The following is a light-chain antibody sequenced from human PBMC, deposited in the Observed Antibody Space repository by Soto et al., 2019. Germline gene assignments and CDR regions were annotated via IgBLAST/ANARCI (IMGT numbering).Light chain of an antibody. CDR1: QSISSW. CDR3: QQYNSRT. Sequence: DIPMTQSTSTLSASVGDRVTITCRASQSISSWLAWYQQKPGKAPKLLIYDASSLESGVPSRFSGSGSGTEFTLTISSLQPDDFATYYCQQYNSRTFGQGTKVEIK. CDR2: DAS. J-gene: IGKJ1*01. V-gene: IGKV1-5*01.